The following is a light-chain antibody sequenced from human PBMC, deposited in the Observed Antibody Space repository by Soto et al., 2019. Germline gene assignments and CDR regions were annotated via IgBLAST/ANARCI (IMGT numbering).Light chain of an antibody. Sequence: ESVLTQSPRTLSLSPGERATLSCRASQSVSNSLAWYQQKPGQAPRLLIYGASSRATGIPDRFSGSGSGTDFTLTITRLEPDDFAVYYCQQYDNLPPRTFGRGTKVEIK. J-gene: IGKJ1*01. CDR3: QQYDNLPPRT. CDR1: QSVSNS. CDR2: GAS. V-gene: IGKV3-20*01.